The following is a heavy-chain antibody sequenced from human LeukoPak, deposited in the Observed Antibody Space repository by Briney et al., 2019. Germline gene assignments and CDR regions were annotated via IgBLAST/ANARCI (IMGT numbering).Heavy chain of an antibody. CDR1: GFTFRNYW. CDR3: ARGRAGYYFDY. J-gene: IGHJ4*02. Sequence: PGGSLRLSCAASGFTFRNYWMHWVRQAPGKGLVWVSCINNDGSSTDYADSVKGRFTISRDNAKNTLYLQLNSLRAEDTAVYYCARGRAGYYFDYWGQGTLVTVSS. V-gene: IGHV3-74*01. CDR2: INNDGSST.